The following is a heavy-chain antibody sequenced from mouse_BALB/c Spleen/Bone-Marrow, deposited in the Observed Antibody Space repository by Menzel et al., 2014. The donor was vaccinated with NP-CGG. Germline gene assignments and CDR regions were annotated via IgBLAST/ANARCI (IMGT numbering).Heavy chain of an antibody. CDR2: ISYSGST. CDR3: ARDFYGP. J-gene: IGHJ2*01. Sequence: VQLKESGPSLVKPSQTLSLTCSVTGDSVTSGYWNWIRKFPGNKFEHMGYISYSGSTYYNPSLKSRISITRDTSKNXYYLQLSSVTTEDTATYYCARDFYGPWGQGTTLTVSS. CDR1: GDSVTSGY. V-gene: IGHV3-8*02. D-gene: IGHD1-2*01.